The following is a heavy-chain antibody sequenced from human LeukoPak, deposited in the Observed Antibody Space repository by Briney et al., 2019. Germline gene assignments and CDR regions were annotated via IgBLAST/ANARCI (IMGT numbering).Heavy chain of an antibody. CDR2: IYSSGNT. CDR1: GGSFSGYY. CDR3: ARAGNSNYDSVSRYFDY. Sequence: PSETLSLTCAVYGGSFSGYYWSWIRQPPGKGLEWIGEIYSSGNTNSNPSLKSRVSMSVDSSKKQFSLSLTSVTAADTAVCFCARAGNSNYDSVSRYFDYWGQGIRVTVSS. V-gene: IGHV4-34*01. D-gene: IGHD3-3*01. J-gene: IGHJ4*02.